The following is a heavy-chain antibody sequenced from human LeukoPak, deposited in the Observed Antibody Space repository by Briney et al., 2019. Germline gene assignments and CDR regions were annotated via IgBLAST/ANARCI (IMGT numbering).Heavy chain of an antibody. V-gene: IGHV4-34*01. Sequence: SETLSLTCAVYGGSFSGYYWSWIRQPPGKGPEWIGEINHSGSTNYNPSLKSRVTISVDTSKNQFSLKLSSVTAADTAVYYCARVSGGSTQAGNFYFDYWGQGTLVTVSS. D-gene: IGHD1-26*01. CDR1: GGSFSGYY. CDR3: ARVSGGSTQAGNFYFDY. CDR2: INHSGST. J-gene: IGHJ4*02.